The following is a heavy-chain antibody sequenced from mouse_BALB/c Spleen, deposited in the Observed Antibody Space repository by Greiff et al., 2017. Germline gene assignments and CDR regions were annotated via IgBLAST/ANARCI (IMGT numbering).Heavy chain of an antibody. Sequence: LKQPGSELVRPGASVKLSCKASGYTFTSYWMHWVKQRPGQGLEWIGNIYPGSGSTNYDEKFKSKATLTVDTSSSTAYMQLSSLTSEDSAVYYCTRSPYYFDYWGQGTTLTVSS. V-gene: IGHV1S22*01. CDR2: IYPGSGST. J-gene: IGHJ2*01. CDR3: TRSPYYFDY. CDR1: GYTFTSYW.